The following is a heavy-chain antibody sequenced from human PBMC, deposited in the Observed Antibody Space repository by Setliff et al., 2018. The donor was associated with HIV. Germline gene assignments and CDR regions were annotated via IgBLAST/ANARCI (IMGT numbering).Heavy chain of an antibody. V-gene: IGHV4-59*12. CDR3: ARGRTRTYFSHYYMDV. CDR2: ISYSGTT. CDR1: GGSISHYY. Sequence: KTSETLSLTCTVSGGSISHYYWNWIRQSPGKGLEWIGFISYSGTTNYNPSLESRVTISADTSKKQFSVRLTSVTAADTAVYYCARGRTRTYFSHYYMDVWGKGTTVTVSS. J-gene: IGHJ6*03.